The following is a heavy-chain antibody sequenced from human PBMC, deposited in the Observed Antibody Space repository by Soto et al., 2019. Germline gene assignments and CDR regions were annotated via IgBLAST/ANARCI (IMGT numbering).Heavy chain of an antibody. V-gene: IGHV4-30-2*01. J-gene: IGHJ4*02. Sequence: SETLSLTCAVSGGSISSGGYSWSWIRQPPGKGLEWIGYIYLGESTYYNPSLKSRVTISVDRSKIQFSLKLSSVTAADTAVYYCARGGDGDFDYWGPGTLVTVSS. CDR3: ARGGDGDFDY. CDR2: IYLGEST. D-gene: IGHD3-16*01. CDR1: GGSISSGGYS.